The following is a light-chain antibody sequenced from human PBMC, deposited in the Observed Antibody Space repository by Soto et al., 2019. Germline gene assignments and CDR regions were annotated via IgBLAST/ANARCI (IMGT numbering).Light chain of an antibody. V-gene: IGKV3-20*01. CDR2: GAS. J-gene: IGKJ2*01. Sequence: EIVLTQSPGTLSLSLGERATLSCRASQSVGSSYLAWYQQKPGQAPRLLIYGASSRATGIPDRFSGSGSGADFTLTISRLEPEDFAVYYCQQYGSSPPYTFGQGTKLEIK. CDR3: QQYGSSPPYT. CDR1: QSVGSSY.